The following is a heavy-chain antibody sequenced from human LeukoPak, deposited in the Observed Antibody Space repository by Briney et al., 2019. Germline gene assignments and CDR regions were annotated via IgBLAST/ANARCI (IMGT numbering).Heavy chain of an antibody. Sequence: ASVKVSCKASGGTFSSYAISWVRQAPGQGVEWMGGIIPIFGTANSAQKFQGRVTITTDESTSTAYMELSSLRSEDTALYYCARDFGYSYGGYSYMDVWGKGTTVTVSS. CDR3: ARDFGYSYGGYSYMDV. CDR1: GGTFSSYA. D-gene: IGHD5-18*01. J-gene: IGHJ6*03. V-gene: IGHV1-69*05. CDR2: IIPIFGTA.